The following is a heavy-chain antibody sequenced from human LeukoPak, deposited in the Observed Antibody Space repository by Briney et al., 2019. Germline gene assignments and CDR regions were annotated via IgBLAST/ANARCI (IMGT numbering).Heavy chain of an antibody. Sequence: GGSLRLSCAASGFTFSDYYMSWIRQAPGKGLEWASYISSSSSYTNYADSVKGRFTISRDNAKNSLYLQMNSLRAEDTAVYYCARNDYDYVWGSHRYTFFDYWGQGTLVTVSS. CDR3: ARNDYDYVWGSHRYTFFDY. CDR1: GFTFSDYY. CDR2: ISSSSSYT. J-gene: IGHJ4*02. V-gene: IGHV3-11*06. D-gene: IGHD3-16*02.